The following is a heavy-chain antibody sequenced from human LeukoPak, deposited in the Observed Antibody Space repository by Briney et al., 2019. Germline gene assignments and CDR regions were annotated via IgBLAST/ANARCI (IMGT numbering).Heavy chain of an antibody. D-gene: IGHD4-23*01. J-gene: IGHJ4*02. CDR2: INPSGGST. CDR3: AGGGGVWTTVVTPRLGHFDY. V-gene: IGHV1-46*01. CDR1: GYTFTSYY. Sequence: ASVKVSCKASGYTFTSYYMHWVRQAPGQGLEWMGIINPSGGSTSYAQKFQGRVTMTRDTSTSTVYMELSSLRSEDTAVYYCAGGGGVWTTVVTPRLGHFDYWGQGTLVTVSS.